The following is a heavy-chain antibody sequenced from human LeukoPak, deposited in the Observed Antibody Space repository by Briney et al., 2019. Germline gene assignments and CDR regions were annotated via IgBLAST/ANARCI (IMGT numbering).Heavy chain of an antibody. J-gene: IGHJ3*01. CDR3: ARQLAYYYDSSGSDAFHF. D-gene: IGHD3-22*01. Sequence: SETLSLTCTVSGGSISSYYWSWIRQPAGKGLEWVGRIYTSGSTNYNPSLKSRVTMSVDTSKNQFPLKLSSVTAADTTVYYCARQLAYYYDSSGSDAFHFWGQGTMVTVSS. CDR2: IYTSGST. V-gene: IGHV4-4*07. CDR1: GGSISSYY.